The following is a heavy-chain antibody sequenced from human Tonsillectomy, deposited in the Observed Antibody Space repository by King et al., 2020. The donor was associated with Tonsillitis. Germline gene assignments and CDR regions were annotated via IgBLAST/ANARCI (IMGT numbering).Heavy chain of an antibody. CDR2: IYTTGSS. CDR3: AREYYRYSFDP. J-gene: IGHJ5*02. D-gene: IGHD3-10*01. CDR1: GVSVSSGIYY. V-gene: IGHV4-61*02. Sequence: VQLQESGPRLVKPSQTLSLTCTVSGVSVSSGIYYWSWVRRPAGQGLEWIGRIYTTGSSNYNPSLKSRLTMSVDTSKNQFSLELSSVTAADTAVYYCAREYYRYSFDPWGQGTLVTVSS.